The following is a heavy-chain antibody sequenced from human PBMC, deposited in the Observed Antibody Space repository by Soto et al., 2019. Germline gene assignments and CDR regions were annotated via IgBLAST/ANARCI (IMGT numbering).Heavy chain of an antibody. Sequence: PGESLKISWTGSGYSFTSYWINWVRQMPGKGLEWMGRIDPSDSYTNYSPSFQGHVTISADKSISTAYLQWSSLKASDTAMYYCARHLALYGSGAKTRLGMDVWGQGTTVTVSS. CDR2: IDPSDSYT. J-gene: IGHJ6*02. CDR3: ARHLALYGSGAKTRLGMDV. CDR1: GYSFTSYW. V-gene: IGHV5-10-1*01. D-gene: IGHD6-19*01.